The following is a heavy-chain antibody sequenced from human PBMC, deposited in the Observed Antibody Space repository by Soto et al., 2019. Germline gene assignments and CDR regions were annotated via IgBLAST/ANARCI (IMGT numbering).Heavy chain of an antibody. CDR3: ARGHDSNGFCWYFDL. V-gene: IGHV4-31*03. CDR1: GGSISSGGYY. Sequence: QVQLQESGPGLVKPSQTLSLTCTVSGGSISSGGYYWSWIRQHPGKGLEWIGYIHYSGRTYYNPSLMSRVTVSVATSKNQSSLKLSSVTAADTAVYFCARGHDSNGFCWYFDLWGRGTLVTVSS. CDR2: IHYSGRT. J-gene: IGHJ2*01. D-gene: IGHD3-22*01.